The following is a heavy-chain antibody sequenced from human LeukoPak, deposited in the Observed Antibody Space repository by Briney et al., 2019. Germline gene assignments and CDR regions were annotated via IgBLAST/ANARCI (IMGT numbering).Heavy chain of an antibody. CDR2: ISYDGSNK. D-gene: IGHD3-16*01. CDR3: ARDAKFEAGAFDI. J-gene: IGHJ3*02. Sequence: PGGSLRLSCAASGFTFSSYGMHWVRQAPGKGLEWVAVISYDGSNKYYADSVKGRFTISRDNSKNTLYLQMNSLRAEDTAVYYCARDAKFEAGAFDIWGQGTMVTVSS. V-gene: IGHV3-30*03. CDR1: GFTFSSYG.